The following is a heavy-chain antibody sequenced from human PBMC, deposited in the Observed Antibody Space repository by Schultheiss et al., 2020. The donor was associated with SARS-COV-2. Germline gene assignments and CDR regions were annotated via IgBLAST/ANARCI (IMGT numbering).Heavy chain of an antibody. D-gene: IGHD3-9*01. V-gene: IGHV3-33*01. CDR1: GFTFSSYG. CDR3: ARGEDILTGYPYDY. J-gene: IGHJ4*02. Sequence: GGSLRLSCAASGFTFSSYGMHWVRQAPGKGLEWVAVIWYDGSNKYYADSVKGRFTISRDNSKNTLYLQMNSLRAEDTAVYYCARGEDILTGYPYDYWGQGTLVTVSS. CDR2: IWYDGSNK.